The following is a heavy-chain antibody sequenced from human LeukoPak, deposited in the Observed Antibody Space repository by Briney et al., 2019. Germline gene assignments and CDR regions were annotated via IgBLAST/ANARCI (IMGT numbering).Heavy chain of an antibody. J-gene: IGHJ4*02. CDR2: IYYSGST. CDR3: ARDAHPYGSGSYLFDY. CDR1: GGSISSYY. Sequence: SVTLSLTCTVSGGSISSYYWSWIRQPPGKGLEWIGYIYYSGSTNYNPSLKSRVTISVDTSKNQFSLKLSSVTAADTAVYYCARDAHPYGSGSYLFDYWGQGTPVTVSS. D-gene: IGHD3-10*01. V-gene: IGHV4-59*01.